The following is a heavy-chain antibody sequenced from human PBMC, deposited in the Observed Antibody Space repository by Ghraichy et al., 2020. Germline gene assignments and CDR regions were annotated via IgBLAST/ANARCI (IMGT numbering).Heavy chain of an antibody. CDR3: ARRGGWGITVGYYFDY. CDR1: GYTFTNYG. Sequence: ASVKVSCKASGYTFTNYGISWVRQAPGQGLEWMGWISTYNGNRNYAQKVQGRVTMTTDTSTSTAYMELRSLRSDDTAVYYCARRGGWGITVGYYFDYWGQGTLVTVSS. V-gene: IGHV1-18*01. D-gene: IGHD6-19*01. CDR2: ISTYNGNR. J-gene: IGHJ4*02.